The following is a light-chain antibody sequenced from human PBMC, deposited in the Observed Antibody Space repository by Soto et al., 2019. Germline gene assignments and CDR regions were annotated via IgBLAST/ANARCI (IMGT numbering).Light chain of an antibody. CDR2: DTS. J-gene: IGKJ5*01. Sequence: ENVLTQSPGTLSLSPGERATLSCRASQSVSSSDLAWYQQKPGRAPRLLIYDTSTRATGIPDRFSGSGSGTDFTLTISRLEPEDFAVYYCQQYGSSSITFGQGTRLEI. V-gene: IGKV3-20*01. CDR1: QSVSSSD. CDR3: QQYGSSSIT.